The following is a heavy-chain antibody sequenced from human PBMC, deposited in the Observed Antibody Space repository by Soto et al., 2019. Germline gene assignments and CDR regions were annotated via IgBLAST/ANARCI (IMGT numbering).Heavy chain of an antibody. CDR2: ISGSGGST. Sequence: EGLGWVSAISGSGGSTYYADSVKGRFTISRDNSKNTLYLQMNSLRAEDTAVYYCAKELRSCSGGSCYFHYFDYWGQGILVTVSS. CDR3: AKELRSCSGGSCYFHYFDY. D-gene: IGHD2-15*01. J-gene: IGHJ4*02. V-gene: IGHV3-23*01.